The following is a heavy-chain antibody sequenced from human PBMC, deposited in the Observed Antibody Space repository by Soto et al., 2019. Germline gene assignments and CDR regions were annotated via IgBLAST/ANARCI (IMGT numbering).Heavy chain of an antibody. CDR1: GGTFSSYG. CDR3: ARGLYYYDSSGYSDAFDI. D-gene: IGHD3-22*01. V-gene: IGHV1-69*18. CDR2: VIPVFGTR. J-gene: IGHJ3*02. Sequence: QVQLVQSGAEVKKPGSSVKVSCKATGGTFSSYGVSWVRQAPGQGREWMGRVIPVFGTRYYAQKFQGRVTITADESTSTAYMELSSLRSEDTAVYYCARGLYYYDSSGYSDAFDIWGQGTMVSVSS.